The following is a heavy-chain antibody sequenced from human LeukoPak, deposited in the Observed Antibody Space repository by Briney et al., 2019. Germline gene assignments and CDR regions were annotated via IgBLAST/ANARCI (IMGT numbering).Heavy chain of an antibody. CDR1: GFTFSSYA. V-gene: IGHV3-30-3*01. CDR2: ISYDGSNK. J-gene: IGHJ4*02. D-gene: IGHD4-17*01. CDR3: ARVVYGDYGDYFDY. Sequence: TGGSLRLSCAASGFTFSSYAMHWVRQAPGKGLEWVAVISYDGSNKYYADSVKGRFTISRDNSKNTLYLQMNSLRAEDTAVYYCARVVYGDYGDYFDYWGQGTLVTVSS.